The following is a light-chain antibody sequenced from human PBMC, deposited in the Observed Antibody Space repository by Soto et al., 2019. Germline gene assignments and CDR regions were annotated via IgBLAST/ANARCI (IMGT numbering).Light chain of an antibody. Sequence: DIQMTQSPSTLSASEGDRVTITCRASQTISTLLAWYQQRPGKAPNLLIYKASSLESGVPSRFSGSGSGTEFTLTISSLQPDDFATYFCQQYSTYPWTFGQGTKVEVK. CDR1: QTISTL. V-gene: IGKV1-5*03. CDR2: KAS. CDR3: QQYSTYPWT. J-gene: IGKJ1*01.